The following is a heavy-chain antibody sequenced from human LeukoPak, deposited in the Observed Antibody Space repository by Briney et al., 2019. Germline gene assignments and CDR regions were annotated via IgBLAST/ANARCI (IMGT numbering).Heavy chain of an antibody. J-gene: IGHJ4*02. D-gene: IGHD2-2*01. CDR2: ISYDGSNK. Sequence: GGSLRLSCAASGFTFSSYGMHWVRQAPGKGLEWVAVISYDGSNKYYADSVKGRFTISRDNSKNTLSLQMNSLRAEDTAVYYCCKLYCSSTSCPNDYWGQGTLVTVSS. V-gene: IGHV3-30*03. CDR3: CKLYCSSTSCPNDY. CDR1: GFTFSSYG.